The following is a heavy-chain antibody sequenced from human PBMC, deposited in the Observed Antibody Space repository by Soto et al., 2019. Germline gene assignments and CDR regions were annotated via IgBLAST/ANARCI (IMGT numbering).Heavy chain of an antibody. CDR2: ISGSGGST. CDR1: GFTFDSYA. J-gene: IGHJ4*02. D-gene: IGHD4-4*01. CDR3: AKDLDYSNYETNSFDY. V-gene: IGHV3-23*01. Sequence: PGGSLRLSCAASGFTFDSYAMSWVRQAPGKGLEWVSAISGSGGSTYYADSVKGRFTISRDNSKNTLYLQMNSLRAEDTAVYYCAKDLDYSNYETNSFDYWGQGTLVTVSS.